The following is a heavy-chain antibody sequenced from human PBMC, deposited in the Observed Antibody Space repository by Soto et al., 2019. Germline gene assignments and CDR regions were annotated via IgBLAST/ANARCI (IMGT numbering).Heavy chain of an antibody. Sequence: QVQLQESGPGLVKPSQTLSLTCTVSGCSISSGGYYWSWFRPHQGKGLEWIGYTSYSGSTYYNLSLKSRVTISVDTSKNQFSLKLSSVSAADSAVYYCARSPWEDYGDHISPFDYCGQGTLVTVSS. CDR2: TSYSGST. CDR3: ARSPWEDYGDHISPFDY. J-gene: IGHJ4*02. D-gene: IGHD4-17*01. V-gene: IGHV4-31*03. CDR1: GCSISSGGYY.